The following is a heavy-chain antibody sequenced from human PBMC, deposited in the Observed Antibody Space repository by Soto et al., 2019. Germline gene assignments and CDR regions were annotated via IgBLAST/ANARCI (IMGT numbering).Heavy chain of an antibody. CDR2: ISNDGTNK. J-gene: IGHJ3*02. D-gene: IGHD2-15*01. Sequence: QVQLVESGGGVVQPGRSLRLSCAASGFTFSSYGRHRVRQAPGKGLEWVAVISNDGTNKYYVDSVKGRFTISRDNSNNTLYLQMNSLRAEDTAVYYCAKDRGGSSCGASDIWGQGIMVTVSS. CDR1: GFTFSSYG. CDR3: AKDRGGSSCGASDI. V-gene: IGHV3-30*18.